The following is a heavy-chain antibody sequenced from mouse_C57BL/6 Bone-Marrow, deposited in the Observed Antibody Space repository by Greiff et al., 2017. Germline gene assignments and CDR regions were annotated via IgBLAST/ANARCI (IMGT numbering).Heavy chain of an antibody. J-gene: IGHJ3*01. V-gene: IGHV1-9*01. CDR3: AREGYYYGSSLFAY. CDR2: IFPGSGST. Sequence: VQLQQSGAELMKPGASVKLSCKATGYTFTGYWIEWVKQRPGHGLEWIGEIFPGSGSTNYNGKFKGKATFTADTSSNTAYMQLSSLTTEDSAIYYCAREGYYYGSSLFAYWGQGTLVTVSA. CDR1: GYTFTGYW. D-gene: IGHD1-1*01.